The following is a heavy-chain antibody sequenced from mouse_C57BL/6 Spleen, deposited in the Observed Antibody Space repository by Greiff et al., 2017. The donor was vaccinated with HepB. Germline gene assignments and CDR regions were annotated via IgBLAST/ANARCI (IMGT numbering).Heavy chain of an antibody. J-gene: IGHJ3*01. Sequence: VQVVESGPGLVAPSQSLSITCTVSGFSLTSYAIRWVRQPPGKGLEWLGVIWTGGGTNYNSALKSRLSISKDNAKRQVCLKMNSLQTDDTARYYCARNFYDDDWTWFAYWGQGTLVTVSA. CDR1: GFSLTSYA. D-gene: IGHD2-4*01. V-gene: IGHV2-9-1*01. CDR2: IWTGGGT. CDR3: ARNFYDDDWTWFAY.